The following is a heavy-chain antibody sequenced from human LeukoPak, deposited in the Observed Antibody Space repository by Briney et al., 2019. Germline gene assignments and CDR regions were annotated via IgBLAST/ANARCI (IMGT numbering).Heavy chain of an antibody. CDR3: AKGVSENSGSYYFDY. D-gene: IGHD1-26*01. V-gene: IGHV3-23*01. CDR1: GFTFSSYA. CDR2: ISGSGGST. J-gene: IGHJ4*02. Sequence: AGGSLRLSCAASGFTFSSYAMSWVRQAPGKGLEWVSAISGSGGSTYYADSVKGRFTISRDNSKNTLYLQMSSLRAEDTAVYYCAKGVSENSGSYYFDYWGQGTLVTVSS.